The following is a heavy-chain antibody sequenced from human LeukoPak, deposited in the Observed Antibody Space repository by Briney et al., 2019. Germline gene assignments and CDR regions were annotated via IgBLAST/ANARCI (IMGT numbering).Heavy chain of an antibody. CDR1: GYTFTSYS. V-gene: IGHV1-18*04. CDR3: ARGRSYYYGFGSFYYYGMDV. D-gene: IGHD3-10*01. Sequence: ASVKVSCKASGYTFTSYSISWVRQAPGQGLEWVGWISVYNGNTNYAQKLQGRVTMTTDTSTSTVYMELRSLRSDDTAVYYCARGRSYYYGFGSFYYYGMDVWGKGTTVTVSS. J-gene: IGHJ6*04. CDR2: ISVYNGNT.